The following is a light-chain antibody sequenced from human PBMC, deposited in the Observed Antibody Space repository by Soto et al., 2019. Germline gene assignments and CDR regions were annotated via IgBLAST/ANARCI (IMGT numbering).Light chain of an antibody. Sequence: EIVMTQSPATLSVSPGERATLSCRASQSVSSTLAWYQQKPGQAPRLLIYGASTRATGIPARFSGSGAGTEFTLTISSLQSEDFAVYYGQQYNNWPGAFGQGTKVEIK. CDR3: QQYNNWPGA. CDR1: QSVSST. J-gene: IGKJ1*01. CDR2: GAS. V-gene: IGKV3-15*01.